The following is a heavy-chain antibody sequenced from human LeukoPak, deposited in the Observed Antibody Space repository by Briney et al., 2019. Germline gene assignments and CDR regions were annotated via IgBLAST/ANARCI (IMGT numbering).Heavy chain of an antibody. D-gene: IGHD4-23*01. CDR1: GFTFDNHA. CDR3: ANERVSPTVVTYFGY. V-gene: IGHV3-23*01. CDR2: ISGRGGST. Sequence: GGSLRLSCATSGFTFDNHAMNWVRQAPGKGLEWVSGISGRGGSTFYADSVKGRFTISRDNSKNTLYLQMNSLRAEDTAVYFCANERVSPTVVTYFGYWGQGAPVTVSS. J-gene: IGHJ4*02.